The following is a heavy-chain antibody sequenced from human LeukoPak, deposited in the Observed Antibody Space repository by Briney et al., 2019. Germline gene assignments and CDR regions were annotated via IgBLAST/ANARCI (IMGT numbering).Heavy chain of an antibody. J-gene: IGHJ4*02. CDR3: AARYCTRSSCHANFDY. CDR1: GGSISNFY. D-gene: IGHD2-2*01. V-gene: IGHV4-59*01. Sequence: SETLSLTCSVSGGSISNFYCSWIRQPPGKGLEWIGYIYNTGNTNYNPSLKSRVTLSADASKNQFSLKLSSVTAADTAVYYCAARYCTRSSCHANFDYWGQGILVTVSS. CDR2: IYNTGNT.